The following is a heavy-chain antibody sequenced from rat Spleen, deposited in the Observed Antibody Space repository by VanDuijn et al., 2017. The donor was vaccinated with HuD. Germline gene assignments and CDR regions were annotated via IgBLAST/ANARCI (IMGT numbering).Heavy chain of an antibody. Sequence: EVQLVESGGGLVQPGRSLKLSCVASGFTFNNYWMTWVRQVPGKGLEWVASITNASGRTYYPDSVKGRFTVSRDTAQNILYLQMDSLRSEDTAIYYCTTDNYFDYWGQGVMVTVSS. V-gene: IGHV5-31*01. CDR1: GFTFNNYW. J-gene: IGHJ2*01. CDR3: TTDNYFDY. CDR2: ITNASGRT.